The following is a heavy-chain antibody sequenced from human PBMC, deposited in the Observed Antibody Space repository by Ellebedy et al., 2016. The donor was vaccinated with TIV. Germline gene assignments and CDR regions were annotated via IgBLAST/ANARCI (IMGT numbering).Heavy chain of an antibody. D-gene: IGHD5-18*01. CDR3: AGRYSYGSLDY. CDR2: IYSSGSN. V-gene: IGHV4-59*01. CDR1: GGSISGFY. J-gene: IGHJ4*02. Sequence: SETLSLXXTVSGGSISGFYCSWIRQPPGKRLEWIGYIYSSGSNNYNPSLRSRVTMSVASSKSRFPLKLSSVTAADTAVYYCAGRYSYGSLDYWGQGTLVAVSS.